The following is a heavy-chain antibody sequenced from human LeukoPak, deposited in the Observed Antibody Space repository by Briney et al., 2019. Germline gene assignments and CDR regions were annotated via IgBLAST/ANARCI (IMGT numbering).Heavy chain of an antibody. CDR3: ARGARYSNYGGIRNWFDP. D-gene: IGHD4-11*01. CDR2: INHSGST. V-gene: IGHV4-4*02. Sequence: SETLSLTCAVSGGSISSSSSICWTWVRQPPGKGLEWIGEINHSGSTNYNPSLKSRVTISVDTSKNQFSLKLSSVTAADTAVYYCARGARYSNYGGIRNWFDPWGQGTLVTVSS. J-gene: IGHJ5*02. CDR1: GGSISSSSSIC.